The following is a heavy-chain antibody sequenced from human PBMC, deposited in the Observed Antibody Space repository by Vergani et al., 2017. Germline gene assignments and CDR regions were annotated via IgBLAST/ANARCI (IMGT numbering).Heavy chain of an antibody. D-gene: IGHD6-6*01. V-gene: IGHV4-31*03. Sequence: QVQLQESGPGLVKPSQTLSLTCTVSGGSISSGGYYWSWIRQHPGKGLEWIGYIYDSGSTYYNPSLKSRVTISVDTSKNKFSRRLSSVTAADTAVYYCARVTAARIENAFDIWGQGTMVTVSS. J-gene: IGHJ3*02. CDR1: GGSISSGGYY. CDR3: ARVTAARIENAFDI. CDR2: IYDSGST.